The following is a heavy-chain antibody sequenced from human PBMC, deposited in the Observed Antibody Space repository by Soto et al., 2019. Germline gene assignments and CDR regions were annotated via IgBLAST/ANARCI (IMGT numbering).Heavy chain of an antibody. J-gene: IGHJ6*02. D-gene: IGHD4-17*01. CDR2: IYYNGNT. V-gene: IGHV4-39*01. CDR1: GDSISSGGYY. CDR3: VSRLRSRYAMDV. Sequence: PSETLSLTCTVSGDSISSGGYYWGWIRQPPGKGLEWIGSIYYNGNTYYHPSLKSRVTISRDTSRNQFSLRLSSVTAADTAVYYCVSRLRSRYAMDVWGQATTVTVSS.